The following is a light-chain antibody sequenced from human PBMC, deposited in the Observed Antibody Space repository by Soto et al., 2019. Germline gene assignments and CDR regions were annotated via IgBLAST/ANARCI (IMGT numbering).Light chain of an antibody. Sequence: EIVLTQSPGTLSLSPGERATLSGRASQSVNSNYLAWYQQKPGQAHRLLIYGVYNRATGIQDRFSGSGSGTDFTLTIRRLEPEDFAVYYCQQYGSSPRTFGQGTKVDIK. CDR3: QQYGSSPRT. J-gene: IGKJ1*01. CDR1: QSVNSNY. V-gene: IGKV3-20*01. CDR2: GVY.